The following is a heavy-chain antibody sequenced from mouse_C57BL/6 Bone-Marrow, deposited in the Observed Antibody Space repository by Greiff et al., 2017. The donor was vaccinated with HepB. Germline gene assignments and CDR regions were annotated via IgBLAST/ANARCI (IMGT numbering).Heavy chain of an antibody. Sequence: VQLQQSGAELVKPGASVKLSCKASGYTFTSYWMHWVKQRPGRGLEWIGRIDPNSGGTKYNEKFKSKATLTVDKPSSTAYMQLSSLTSEDAAVYYCARWTAQAYYYAMDYWGQGTSVTVSS. D-gene: IGHD3-2*02. V-gene: IGHV1-72*01. CDR1: GYTFTSYW. CDR2: IDPNSGGT. J-gene: IGHJ4*01. CDR3: ARWTAQAYYYAMDY.